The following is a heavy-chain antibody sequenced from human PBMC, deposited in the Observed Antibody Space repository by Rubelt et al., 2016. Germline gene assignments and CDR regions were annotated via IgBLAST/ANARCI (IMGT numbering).Heavy chain of an antibody. Sequence: PGGSLRLSCAASGFTFSTYGMTWVRQAPGKGLEWVSAISGSGVSTYYADSVKGRFTISRDNSKNALYLQMNSLRAEDTAVYYCANDRWELRNGGWFDPWGQGTVVTVSS. V-gene: IGHV3-23*01. D-gene: IGHD1-26*01. CDR2: ISGSGVST. J-gene: IGHJ5*02. CDR1: GFTFSTYG. CDR3: ANDRWELRNGGWFDP.